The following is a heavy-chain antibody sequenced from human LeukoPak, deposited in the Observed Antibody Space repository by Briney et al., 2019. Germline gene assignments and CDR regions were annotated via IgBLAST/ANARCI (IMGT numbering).Heavy chain of an antibody. CDR3: AKLKYYYDSSGYYYGDRDYYFDY. J-gene: IGHJ4*02. CDR1: GFTFSSYG. D-gene: IGHD3-22*01. CDR2: ICYDGSNK. Sequence: GRSLRLSCAASGFTFSSYGMHWVRPAPGKGLEWVAVICYDGSNKYYADSVKGRFTISRDNSKNTLYLQMNSLRAEDTAVYYCAKLKYYYDSSGYYYGDRDYYFDYWGQGTLVTVSS. V-gene: IGHV3-33*06.